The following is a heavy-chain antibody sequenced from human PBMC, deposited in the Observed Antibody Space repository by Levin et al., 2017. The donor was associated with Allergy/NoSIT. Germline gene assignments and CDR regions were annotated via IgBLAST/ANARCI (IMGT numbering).Heavy chain of an antibody. CDR2: INHSGST. CDR1: GGSFSGYY. J-gene: IGHJ6*02. CDR3: ARGLRGSSSSRYYYYYYGMDV. D-gene: IGHD6-6*01. V-gene: IGHV4-34*01. Sequence: SETLSLTCAVYGGSFSGYYWSWIRQPPGKGLEWIGEINHSGSTNYNPSLKSRVTISVDTSKNQFSLKLSSVTAADTAVYYCARGLRGSSSSRYYYYYYGMDVWGQGTTVTVSS.